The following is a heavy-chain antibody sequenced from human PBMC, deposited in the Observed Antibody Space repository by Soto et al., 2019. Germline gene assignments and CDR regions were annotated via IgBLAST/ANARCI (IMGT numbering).Heavy chain of an antibody. J-gene: IGHJ3*02. CDR1: GFTLSSYG. Sequence: QVQLVESGGGVVQPGRSLRLSCAASGFTLSSYGMHWVRQAPGKGLEWVALIWYDGSKEYYADSVKGRFTISRDNSKNTLSLQMNNLRAEDTAVYYCEVRGVYDAFDIWGQGTMVTDSS. CDR2: IWYDGSKE. CDR3: EVRGVYDAFDI. D-gene: IGHD3-10*01. V-gene: IGHV3-33*01.